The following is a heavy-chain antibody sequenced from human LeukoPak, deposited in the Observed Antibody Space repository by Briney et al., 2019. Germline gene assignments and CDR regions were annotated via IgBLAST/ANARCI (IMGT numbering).Heavy chain of an antibody. CDR2: IKQDGSQE. J-gene: IGHJ4*02. CDR1: RFTLSTYW. CDR3: ARGVPYDSWSGPHYSDY. V-gene: IGHV3-7*01. Sequence: GGSLRLSCAASRFTLSTYWMSWVRQAPGKGLEWVAHIKQDGSQEYYVDSVKGRFTISRDSAKNSLYLQMNSLRAEGTAVYYCARGVPYDSWSGPHYSDYWGQGTLVTVSS. D-gene: IGHD3-3*01.